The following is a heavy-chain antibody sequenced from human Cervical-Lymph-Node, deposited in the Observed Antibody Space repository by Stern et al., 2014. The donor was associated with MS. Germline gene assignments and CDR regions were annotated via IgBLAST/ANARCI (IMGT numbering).Heavy chain of an antibody. V-gene: IGHV7-4-1*02. J-gene: IGHJ4*02. D-gene: IGHD6-6*01. CDR1: GYNLTTFA. CDR3: ATWGAGSSPPLFY. CDR2: LNTKTGIP. Sequence: VQLVESGSELKKPGASVKVSCKASGYNLTTFAINWVRQAPGQGLEWMGWLNTKTGIPTFAQGFTGRFVFSLDASINTAYLQIISLKAEDSAVYYCATWGAGSSPPLFYWGQGTLVTVSS.